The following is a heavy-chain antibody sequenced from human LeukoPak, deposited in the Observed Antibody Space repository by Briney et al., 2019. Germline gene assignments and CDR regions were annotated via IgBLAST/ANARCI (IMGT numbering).Heavy chain of an antibody. CDR2: ISGNGGST. Sequence: GSLRLSCAASGFTFSTYGMSWVRQAPGKGLERVSAISGNGGSTYYADSVKGRFTISRDNSKNTLSLQMNSLRAEDTAVYYCAKDLSWYCSGGSCSLLSFDYWGQGTLVTVSS. V-gene: IGHV3-23*01. J-gene: IGHJ4*02. CDR3: AKDLSWYCSGGSCSLLSFDY. CDR1: GFTFSTYG. D-gene: IGHD2-15*01.